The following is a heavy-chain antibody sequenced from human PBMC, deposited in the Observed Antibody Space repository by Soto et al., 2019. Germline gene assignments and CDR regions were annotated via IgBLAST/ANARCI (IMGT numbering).Heavy chain of an antibody. CDR2: IYWDDDK. J-gene: IGHJ4*02. Sequence: QITLKESGPTLVKPTQTLTLTCTFYGFSLSSTRMAVGWIRQPPGKALEWLVLIYWDDDKRYSPFLKSRLTITKDTSKNQVVLTMSNMDPVDTARYYCAHIVVAGLGYYFDYWGQGTLVTVSS. V-gene: IGHV2-5*02. CDR3: AHIVVAGLGYYFDY. D-gene: IGHD6-19*01. CDR1: GFSLSSTRMA.